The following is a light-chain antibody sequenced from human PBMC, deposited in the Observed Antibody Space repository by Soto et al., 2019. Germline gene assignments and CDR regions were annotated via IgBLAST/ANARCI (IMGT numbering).Light chain of an antibody. Sequence: QSVLTQAPSVSGTPGQRVTITCSGSSSNIGRNSVNWYQHVPGTAPKLLTHGNNHRPSGVPDRFSGSKSGTSASLAISGLQPEDEADYCCAAWDDSLNEYVFGDGTKVTVL. CDR2: GNN. J-gene: IGLJ1*01. CDR1: SSNIGRNS. V-gene: IGLV1-44*01. CDR3: AAWDDSLNEYV.